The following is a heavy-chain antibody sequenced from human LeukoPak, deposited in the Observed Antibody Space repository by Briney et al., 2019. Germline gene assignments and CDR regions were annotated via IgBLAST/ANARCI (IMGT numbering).Heavy chain of an antibody. V-gene: IGHV3-21*01. CDR3: ARSSIAAAGHLDY. J-gene: IGHJ4*02. CDR1: GFTFSSYS. D-gene: IGHD6-13*01. CDR2: ISSSSSYI. Sequence: GGSLRLSCAASGFTFSSYSMNWVRQAPGKGLEWVSSISSSSSYIYYADSVKGRFTISRDNAKNSLYLLMNSLRAEDTAVYYCARSSIAAAGHLDYWGQGTLVTVSS.